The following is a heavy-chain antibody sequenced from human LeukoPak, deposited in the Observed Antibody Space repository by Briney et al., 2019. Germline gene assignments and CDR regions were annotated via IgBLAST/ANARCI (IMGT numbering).Heavy chain of an antibody. Sequence: APVKVSCKVSGYTLPELSMHWVRPAPGKGLAWMGGFDPEDGETIYAQKFQGRVTMTEDTSTDTAYMELSSLRSEDTAVYYCATDGSSSWYMNYFDYWGQGTLVTVSS. CDR1: GYTLPELS. CDR3: ATDGSSSWYMNYFDY. CDR2: FDPEDGET. V-gene: IGHV1-24*01. D-gene: IGHD6-13*01. J-gene: IGHJ4*02.